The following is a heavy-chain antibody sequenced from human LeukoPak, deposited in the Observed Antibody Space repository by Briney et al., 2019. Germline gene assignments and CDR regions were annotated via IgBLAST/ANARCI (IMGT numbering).Heavy chain of an antibody. CDR1: GGSFSGYY. CDR3: ARLLGTHINYFDP. CDR2: INHSGST. J-gene: IGHJ5*02. Sequence: SETLSLTCAVYGGSFSGYYWSWIRQPPGKGLEWIGEINHSGSTNYNPSLTSRVTISVDTSKNQFSLTLSSVTAADTAVYYCARLLGTHINYFDPWGQGTLVTVSS. D-gene: IGHD2-21*01. V-gene: IGHV4-34*01.